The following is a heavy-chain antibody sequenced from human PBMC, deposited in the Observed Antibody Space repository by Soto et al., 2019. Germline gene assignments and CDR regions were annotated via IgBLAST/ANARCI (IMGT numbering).Heavy chain of an antibody. CDR3: ASAYDFSPGDYCYYLDV. D-gene: IGHD3-3*01. J-gene: IGHJ6*03. CDR1: GGSISRYY. V-gene: IGHV4-59*08. CDR2: IYYSGST. Sequence: SETRSLTCTVSGGSISRYYWSWSRQPPGKGLEWIGYIYYSGSTNYNPSLKSRVTISVDTSKNQFSLKLSSVTAADTAVYYCASAYDFSPGDYCYYLDVRGKRTTVPVSS.